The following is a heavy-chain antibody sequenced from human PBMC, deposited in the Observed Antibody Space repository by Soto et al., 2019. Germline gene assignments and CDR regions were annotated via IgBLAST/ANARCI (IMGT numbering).Heavy chain of an antibody. J-gene: IGHJ4*02. CDR2: IGGSGGNT. D-gene: IGHD6-13*01. CDR1: GFTFSSYA. CDR3: ARLAAAGRLPTDY. Sequence: PGGSLRLSCAASGFTFSSYAMSWVRQAPGKGLEWVSGIGGSGGNTYYADSVEGRFTISRDNAKQTLFLQMNSLRVDDTAVYYCARLAAAGRLPTDYWGQGVLVTVSS. V-gene: IGHV3-23*01.